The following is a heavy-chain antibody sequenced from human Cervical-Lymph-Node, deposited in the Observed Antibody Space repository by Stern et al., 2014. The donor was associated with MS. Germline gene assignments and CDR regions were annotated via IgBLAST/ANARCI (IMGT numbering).Heavy chain of an antibody. Sequence: QVQLVQSGAEVKKPGASVKVSCKASGYTFTSYYMHWVRQAPGQGLEWMGIINPSGGRPSYAQKFQGRVTMTRDTSTSTVDMELSSLRSEDTAVYYCARAYYDSSGYYYYFDYWGQGTLVTVSS. J-gene: IGHJ4*02. CDR2: INPSGGRP. V-gene: IGHV1-46*01. D-gene: IGHD3-22*01. CDR3: ARAYYDSSGYYYYFDY. CDR1: GYTFTSYY.